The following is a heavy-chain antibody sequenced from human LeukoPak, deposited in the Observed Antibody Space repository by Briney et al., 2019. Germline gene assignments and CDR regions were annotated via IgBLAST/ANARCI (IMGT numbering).Heavy chain of an antibody. D-gene: IGHD5-18*01. CDR2: IVPIFGTA. J-gene: IGHJ4*02. CDR3: ARPDEDRGYSYGYNY. V-gene: IGHV1-69*13. CDR1: GGTFISYA. Sequence: SVKVSCKASGGTFISYAISWVRQAPGQGLEWMGGIVPIFGTANYAQKFQGRVTITADESTSTAYMELSSLKSEDTAVYYCARPDEDRGYSYGYNYWGQGTLVTVSS.